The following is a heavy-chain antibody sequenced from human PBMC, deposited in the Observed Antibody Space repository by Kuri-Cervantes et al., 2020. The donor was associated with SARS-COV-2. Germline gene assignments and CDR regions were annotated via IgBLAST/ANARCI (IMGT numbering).Heavy chain of an antibody. CDR3: ARGDWTIFGVVKDGDAFDI. CDR1: GGTFSSYA. CDR2: IIPIFGIA. V-gene: IGHV1-69*10. J-gene: IGHJ3*02. D-gene: IGHD3-3*01. Sequence: SVKVSCKASGGTFSSYAISWVRQAPGQGLEWMGGIIPIFGIANYAQKFQGRVTITADKSTSTAYMELSSLRSEDTAVYYCARGDWTIFGVVKDGDAFDIWGQGKMVTVSS.